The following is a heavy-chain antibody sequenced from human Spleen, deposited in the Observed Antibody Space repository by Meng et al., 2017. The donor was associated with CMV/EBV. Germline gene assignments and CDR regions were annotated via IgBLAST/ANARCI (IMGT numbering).Heavy chain of an antibody. Sequence: ASVKVSCKASGYMFTGYYMHWVRQAPGQGLEWMGWINPNSGGTDYAQKFQGRVTMTRDTSISTAYMELSRLRSDDTAVYYCARDDREGIAVAGTWDGGSYDYYGMDVWGQGTTVTVSS. D-gene: IGHD6-19*01. J-gene: IGHJ6*02. CDR1: GYMFTGYY. CDR3: ARDDREGIAVAGTWDGGSYDYYGMDV. V-gene: IGHV1-2*02. CDR2: INPNSGGT.